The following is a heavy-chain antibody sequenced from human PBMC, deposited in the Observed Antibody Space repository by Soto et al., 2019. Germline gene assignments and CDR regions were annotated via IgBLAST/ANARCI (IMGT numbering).Heavy chain of an antibody. CDR3: ARGIVVVPAAIIWFAP. CDR1: GYTFTSYD. V-gene: IGHV1-8*01. CDR2: MNPNSGNT. J-gene: IGHJ5*02. D-gene: IGHD2-2*02. Sequence: ASVKVSCKASGYTFTSYDINWVRQATGQGLEWMGWMNPNSGNTGYAQKFQGRVTMTRNTSISTAYMELSSLRSEDTAVYYCARGIVVVPAAIIWFAPWGQGTLVTVSS.